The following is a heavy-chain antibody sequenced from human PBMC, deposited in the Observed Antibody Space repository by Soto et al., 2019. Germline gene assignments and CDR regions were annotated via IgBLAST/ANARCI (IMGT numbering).Heavy chain of an antibody. CDR1: GGTFSSYA. CDR2: IIPIFGTA. CDR3: AREMYYDFWSGYSHFDY. D-gene: IGHD3-3*01. J-gene: IGHJ4*02. Sequence: SVKVSCKASGGTFSSYAISWVRQAPGQGLEWMGGIIPIFGTANYAQKFQGRVTITADKSTSTAYMELSSLRSEDTAVYYCAREMYYDFWSGYSHFDYWGQGTLVTVSS. V-gene: IGHV1-69*06.